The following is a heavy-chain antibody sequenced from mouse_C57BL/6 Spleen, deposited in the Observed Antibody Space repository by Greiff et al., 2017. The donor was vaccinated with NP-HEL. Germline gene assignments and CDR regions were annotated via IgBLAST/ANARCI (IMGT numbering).Heavy chain of an antibody. D-gene: IGHD1-1*01. J-gene: IGHJ1*03. Sequence: VQLQQSGAELVKPGASVKLSCTASGFNIKDYYMHWVKQRTEQGLEWIGRIDPEDGETKYAPKFPGKATITADTSSNTAYLQLSSLTSEDTAVYYCALLLLRPHWYFDVWGTGTTVTVSS. V-gene: IGHV14-2*01. CDR3: ALLLLRPHWYFDV. CDR2: IDPEDGET. CDR1: GFNIKDYY.